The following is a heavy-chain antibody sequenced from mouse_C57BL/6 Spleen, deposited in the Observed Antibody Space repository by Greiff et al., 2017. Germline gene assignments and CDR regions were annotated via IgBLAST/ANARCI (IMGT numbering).Heavy chain of an antibody. CDR3: ARDYGSSYGFAY. V-gene: IGHV1-9*01. D-gene: IGHD1-1*01. CDR1: GFTFTGYW. Sequence: VQLQQSGAELMKPGASVKLSCTATGFTFTGYWIEWVKQRPGHGLEWIGEILPGGGSTYYNEKLKGQGTFTSDTASNTAYMQLSSLTTEDSANYYSARDYGSSYGFAYWGQGTLVTVSA. CDR2: ILPGGGST. J-gene: IGHJ3*01.